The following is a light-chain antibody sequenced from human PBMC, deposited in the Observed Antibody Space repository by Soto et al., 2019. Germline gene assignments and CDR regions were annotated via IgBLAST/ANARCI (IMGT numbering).Light chain of an antibody. CDR3: VSCATSTTLYV. CDR1: SSDVGSFNY. V-gene: IGLV2-14*01. CDR2: EVT. Sequence: QSVLTQPASVSGSPGQSITISCTATSSDVGSFNYVSWYQHHPGKAPKLMIYEVTSRPSGVSNRFSGSKSGNTASLTISGLQAEDEADYYCVSCATSTTLYVFGSGTKVTVL. J-gene: IGLJ1*01.